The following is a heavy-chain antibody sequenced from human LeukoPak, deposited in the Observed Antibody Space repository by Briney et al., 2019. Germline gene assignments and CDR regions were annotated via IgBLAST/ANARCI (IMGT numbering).Heavy chain of an antibody. V-gene: IGHV4-34*01. CDR2: INHSGST. Sequence: PSETLSLTCAVYGGSFSGYYWSWIRQPPGKGLEWIGEINHSGSTNYNPSLKSRVTISVDTSKNQFSLKLSSVTAADTAVYYCARAPSEWFDPWGQGTLVTVSS. J-gene: IGHJ5*02. CDR1: GGSFSGYY. CDR3: ARAPSEWFDP. D-gene: IGHD2-2*01.